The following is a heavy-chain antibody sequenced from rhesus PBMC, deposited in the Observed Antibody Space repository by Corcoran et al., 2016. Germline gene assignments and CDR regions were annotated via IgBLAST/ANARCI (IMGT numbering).Heavy chain of an antibody. CDR1: GCSLSRSY. CDR2: IYGSGSGT. V-gene: IGHV4-169*01. Sequence: LQLQESGPGLVKPSETLSVSCAVSGCSLSRSYWSCLRLFPGQGLDWIVSIYGSGSGTNDNPSRKSRVTLSVDTSRNQLALKLRFVTAADTSVYYCASGGSGGGGRLDVWGPGVLVTVSS. CDR3: ASGGSGGGGRLDV. D-gene: IGHD6-31*01. J-gene: IGHJ5-1*01.